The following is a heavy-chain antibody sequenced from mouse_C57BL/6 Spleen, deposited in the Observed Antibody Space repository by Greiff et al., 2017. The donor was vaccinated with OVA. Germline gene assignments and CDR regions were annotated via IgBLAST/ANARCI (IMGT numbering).Heavy chain of an antibody. V-gene: IGHV1-54*01. CDR2: INPGSGGT. D-gene: IGHD1-1*01. J-gene: IGHJ4*01. Sequence: QVQLQQSGAELVRPGTSVKVSCKASGYAFTNYLIEWVKQRPGQGLEWIGVINPGSGGTNYNEKFKGKATLTADKSSSTAYMQLSSLTSEDSAVYFCARDYGSQAMDYWGQGTSVTVSS. CDR1: GYAFTNYL. CDR3: ARDYGSQAMDY.